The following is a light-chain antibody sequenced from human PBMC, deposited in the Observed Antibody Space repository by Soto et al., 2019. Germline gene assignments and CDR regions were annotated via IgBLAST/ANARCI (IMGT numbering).Light chain of an antibody. Sequence: EIVMTQSPATLSVSPGERATLSCRASQSVSGNLAWFQQKPGQAPRLLIYGASTRATGIPARFSGSGSGTEFTLTISSLQSEDFAVYYCQQYNNWPRTFGQGTKVEIK. CDR2: GAS. J-gene: IGKJ1*01. CDR1: QSVSGN. CDR3: QQYNNWPRT. V-gene: IGKV3-15*01.